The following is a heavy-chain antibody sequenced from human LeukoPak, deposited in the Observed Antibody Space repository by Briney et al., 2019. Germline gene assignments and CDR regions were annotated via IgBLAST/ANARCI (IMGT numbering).Heavy chain of an antibody. Sequence: PSETLSLTCTVSGGSISSGSYYWSWIRQPAGKGLEWIGRIYTSGSTNYNPSLKSRVTISVDTSKNQFSLKLSSVTAADTAVYYCARGRSYGCSSTSCYPDYYYYYYYMDVWGKGTTVTISS. CDR3: ARGRSYGCSSTSCYPDYYYYYYYMDV. J-gene: IGHJ6*03. CDR1: GGSISSGSYY. V-gene: IGHV4-61*02. D-gene: IGHD2-2*01. CDR2: IYTSGST.